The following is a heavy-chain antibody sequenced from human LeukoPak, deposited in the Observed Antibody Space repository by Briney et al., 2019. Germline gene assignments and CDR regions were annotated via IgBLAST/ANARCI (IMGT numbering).Heavy chain of an antibody. D-gene: IGHD6-6*01. CDR1: GGTFSSYA. J-gene: IGHJ3*02. V-gene: IGHV1-69*05. Sequence: SVKVSCKASGGTFSSYAISWVRQAPGQGLEWMGGIIPIFGTANYAQKFQGRVTTTTDESTSTAYMELSSLRSEDTAVYYCASLEYSSSSFAFDIWGQGTMVTVSS. CDR3: ASLEYSSSSFAFDI. CDR2: IIPIFGTA.